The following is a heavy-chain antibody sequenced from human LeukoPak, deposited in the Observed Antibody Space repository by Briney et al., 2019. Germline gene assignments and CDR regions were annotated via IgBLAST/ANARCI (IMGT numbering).Heavy chain of an antibody. V-gene: IGHV4-4*02. CDR1: GFTFSSYEM. Sequence: GSLRLSCAASGFTFSSYEMNWVRQPPGKGLEWIGEIYHSGSTNYNPSLKSRVTISVDKSKNQFSLKLSSVTAADTAVYYCAREGGGSYFRSRTYYFDYWGQGTLVTVSS. D-gene: IGHD1-26*01. CDR3: AREGGGSYFRSRTYYFDY. J-gene: IGHJ4*02. CDR2: IYHSGST.